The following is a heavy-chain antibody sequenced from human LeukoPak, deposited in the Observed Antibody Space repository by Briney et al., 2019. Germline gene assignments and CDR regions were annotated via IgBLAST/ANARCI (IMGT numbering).Heavy chain of an antibody. Sequence: GGSLRLSCATSGFPFSDFSMTWVRQAPGKGLEWISTTNSDGTTTYYAKSVKGRFTISRDNSKNALYLQMSSLRVEDTAIYYCAKQSYARSLGEGGPGTLVTVSS. V-gene: IGHV3-23*01. CDR3: AKQSYARSLGE. CDR2: TNSDGTTT. J-gene: IGHJ4*02. CDR1: GFPFSDFS. D-gene: IGHD2-8*01.